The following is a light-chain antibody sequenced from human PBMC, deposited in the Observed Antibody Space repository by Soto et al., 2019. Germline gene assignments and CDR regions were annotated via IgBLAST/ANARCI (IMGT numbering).Light chain of an antibody. CDR2: GAS. CDR3: QQYDSWPPSYT. CDR1: QSVGSY. J-gene: IGKJ2*01. Sequence: EIVMTQSPATLSVSLGDRATLSCRASQSVGSYLAWYQQKPGQAPRLLIYGASTRATGIPARFSGSGSETDFNLPLSSLQSEDFAVYYCQQYDSWPPSYTFGQGTKLEIK. V-gene: IGKV3-15*01.